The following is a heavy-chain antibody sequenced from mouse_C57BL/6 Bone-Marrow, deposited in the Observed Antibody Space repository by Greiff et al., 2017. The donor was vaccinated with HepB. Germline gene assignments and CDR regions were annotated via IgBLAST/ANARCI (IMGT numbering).Heavy chain of an antibody. CDR2: IDPNSGGT. D-gene: IGHD1-1*01. CDR1: GYTFTSYW. V-gene: IGHV1-72*01. Sequence: QVQLQQPGAELVKPGASVKLSCKASGYTFTSYWMHWVKQRPGRGLEWIGSIDPNSGGTKYNEKFKSKATLTVDKPSSTAYMHLSSLTSEGSAVYYCARSGFYYYGSRFDYWGQGTTLTVSP. CDR3: ARSGFYYYGSRFDY. J-gene: IGHJ2*01.